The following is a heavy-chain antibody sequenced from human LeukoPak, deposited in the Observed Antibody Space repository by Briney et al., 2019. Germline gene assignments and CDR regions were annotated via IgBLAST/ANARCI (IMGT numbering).Heavy chain of an antibody. V-gene: IGHV1-2*02. CDR2: INPNSGGT. Sequence: GASVKVSCKASGYTFTGYYMHWVRQAPGQGLEWMGWINPNSGGTNYAQKFQGRVTMTRDTSISTAYMELSRLRSDDTAVYYCARVVGSDYGGNPYFDYWGQGTLVTVSS. CDR3: ARVVGSDYGGNPYFDY. CDR1: GYTFTGYY. J-gene: IGHJ4*02. D-gene: IGHD4-23*01.